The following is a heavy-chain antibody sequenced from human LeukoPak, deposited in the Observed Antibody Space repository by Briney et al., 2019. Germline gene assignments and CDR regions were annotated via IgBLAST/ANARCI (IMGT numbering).Heavy chain of an antibody. V-gene: IGHV1-69*02. Sequence: ASVKVSCKASGDTFSSYTISWVRQGPGQGLEWMGRIIPILGIANYAQKFQGRVTITADKSTSTAYMELSRLKSEDTAVYYCASNSGYYTTVTGHYYMDVWGKGTTVTVSS. CDR1: GDTFSSYT. D-gene: IGHD3-3*01. J-gene: IGHJ6*03. CDR2: IIPILGIA. CDR3: ASNSGYYTTVTGHYYMDV.